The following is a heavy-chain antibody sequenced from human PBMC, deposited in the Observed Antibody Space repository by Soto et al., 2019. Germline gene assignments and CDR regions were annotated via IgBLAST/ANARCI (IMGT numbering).Heavy chain of an antibody. J-gene: IGHJ6*02. CDR2: IAYDGINT. CDR1: GFNFGTYA. Sequence: GGSLRLSCVASGFNFGTYAIHWVRQAPGKGLQWVALIAYDGINTYYVDSVKGRFTISRDNSKNTLHLQMNSLRPEDTGVYFCARDVGDIVVVPAEDYYYYGMDVWGQGTTVTVSS. CDR3: ARDVGDIVVVPAEDYYYYGMDV. V-gene: IGHV3-30-3*01. D-gene: IGHD2-2*01.